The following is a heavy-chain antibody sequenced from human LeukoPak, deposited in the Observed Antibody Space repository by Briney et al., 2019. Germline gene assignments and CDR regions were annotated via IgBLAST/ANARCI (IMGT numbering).Heavy chain of an antibody. J-gene: IGHJ6*04. CDR1: EFSIRTYS. CDR3: AELGITMIGGV. V-gene: IGHV3-21*06. D-gene: IGHD3-10*02. Sequence: GGSLRLSCEASEFSIRTYSMNWVRQVPGKGLEGVSSISSNSHYIYYAESIKGRFTISRDNAKNSLYLQMSSLRAEDTAVYYCAELGITMIGGVWGKGTTVTISS. CDR2: ISSNSHYI.